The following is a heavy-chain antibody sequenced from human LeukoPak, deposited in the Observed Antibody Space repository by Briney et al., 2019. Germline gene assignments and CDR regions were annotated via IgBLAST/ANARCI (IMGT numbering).Heavy chain of an antibody. CDR2: ISTTGGTT. D-gene: IGHD5-12*01. Sequence: GGSLRLSCAASGLTFSSYGMSWVRQAPGRGLEWVSAISTTGGTTYYADSVKGRFTISRDNAKNPLYLQINSLRAEDTAVYYCARDKSGYSGYDALDYWGQGTLVTVSS. CDR3: ARDKSGYSGYDALDY. CDR1: GLTFSSYG. V-gene: IGHV3-23*01. J-gene: IGHJ4*02.